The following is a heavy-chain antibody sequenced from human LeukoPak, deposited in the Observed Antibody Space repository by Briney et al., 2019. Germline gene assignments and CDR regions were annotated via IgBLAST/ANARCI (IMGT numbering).Heavy chain of an antibody. Sequence: SETLSLTCTVSGGSISSYYWSWIRQPPGKGLEWIGYIYYSGSTYYNPSLKSRVTISVDTSKNQFSLKLSSVTAADTAVYYCARADPEARRYYYGMDVWGQGTTVTVSS. CDR2: IYYSGST. CDR1: GGSISSYY. D-gene: IGHD1-14*01. CDR3: ARADPEARRYYYGMDV. V-gene: IGHV4-59*12. J-gene: IGHJ6*02.